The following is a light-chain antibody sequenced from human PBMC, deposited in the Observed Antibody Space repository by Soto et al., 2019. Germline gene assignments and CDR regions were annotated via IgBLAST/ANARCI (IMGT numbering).Light chain of an antibody. Sequence: EVVLTQSPATLSLSPGESATLSCRASQSVIIYLAWYQQKPGQAPRLLIYDASNRATGIPARFSGSGSGTDFTLTISSLEPEDFAVYYCQQRSNWPPEGTFGQGTKVEIK. V-gene: IGKV3-11*01. CDR1: QSVIIY. CDR2: DAS. CDR3: QQRSNWPPEGT. J-gene: IGKJ1*01.